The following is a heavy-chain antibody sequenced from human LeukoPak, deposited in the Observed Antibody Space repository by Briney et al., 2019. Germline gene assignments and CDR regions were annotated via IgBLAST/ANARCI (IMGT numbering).Heavy chain of an antibody. CDR3: AGQYSSSWLAWFDP. Sequence: PSETLSLTCTVSGGSISSYYWSWIRQPPGKGLEWIGYIYYSGSTNYNPSLKSRVTISVDTSKNQFSLKLSSVTAADTAVYYCAGQYSSSWLAWFDPWGQGTLVTVSS. D-gene: IGHD6-13*01. J-gene: IGHJ5*02. CDR2: IYYSGST. V-gene: IGHV4-59*01. CDR1: GGSISSYY.